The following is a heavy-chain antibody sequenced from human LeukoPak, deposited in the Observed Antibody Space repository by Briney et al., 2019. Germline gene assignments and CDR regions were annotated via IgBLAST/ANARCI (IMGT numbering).Heavy chain of an antibody. J-gene: IGHJ6*02. V-gene: IGHV4-39*01. Sequence: SETLSLTCTVSGGSISSSNYYWGWIRQPPGKGLEWIGSIYYSGITYYNPSLKSRVTISVDTSKNQFSLKMSSVTAADTAVYYCARHLSAMVGKYYYYGMDVWGQGTTVTVSS. CDR3: ARHLSAMVGKYYYYGMDV. D-gene: IGHD5-18*01. CDR1: GGSISSSNYY. CDR2: IYYSGIT.